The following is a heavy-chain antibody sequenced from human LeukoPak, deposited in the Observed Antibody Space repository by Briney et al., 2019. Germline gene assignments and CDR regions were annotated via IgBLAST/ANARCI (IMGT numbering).Heavy chain of an antibody. CDR1: GYSFTNYW. D-gene: IGHD6-13*01. CDR2: ISPDGSDT. Sequence: GESLKISCKGSGYSFTNYWIGWVRQMPGKGLEWMGIISPDGSDTRYSPSFQGQVTTSADKSISTAYLQWSSLKASDTAMYYCARQGSLYSSSWQLDYWGQGTLVTVSS. J-gene: IGHJ4*02. V-gene: IGHV5-51*01. CDR3: ARQGSLYSSSWQLDY.